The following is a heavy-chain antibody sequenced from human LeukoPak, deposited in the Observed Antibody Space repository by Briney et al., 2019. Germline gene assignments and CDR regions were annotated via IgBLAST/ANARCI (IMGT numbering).Heavy chain of an antibody. D-gene: IGHD6-13*01. J-gene: IGHJ4*02. CDR3: ASGLGYSSSCYY. CDR1: GVSFSGYY. CDR2: INHSGST. V-gene: IGHV4-34*01. Sequence: SETLSLTCAVYGVSFSGYYWSWIRQPPGKGLEWIGEINHSGSTDYDPSLKSRVTISVDTSKNQFSLKLSSVTAADTAVYYCASGLGYSSSCYYWGQGILVTVSS.